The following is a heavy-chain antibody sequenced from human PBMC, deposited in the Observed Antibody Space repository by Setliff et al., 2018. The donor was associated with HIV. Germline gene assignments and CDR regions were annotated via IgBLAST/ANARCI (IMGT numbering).Heavy chain of an antibody. J-gene: IGHJ5*02. Sequence: GGSLRLSCAASGFTFSPYWMHWGRQAPGKGLVWVSRINSDGTRTTYADSVKSRFTISRGNANNTLYLQMNSLRAEDTAVYYCARGGLWLPESPWGQGTLVTVSS. CDR1: GFTFSPYW. V-gene: IGHV3-74*03. CDR2: INSDGTRT. D-gene: IGHD6-19*01. CDR3: ARGGLWLPESP.